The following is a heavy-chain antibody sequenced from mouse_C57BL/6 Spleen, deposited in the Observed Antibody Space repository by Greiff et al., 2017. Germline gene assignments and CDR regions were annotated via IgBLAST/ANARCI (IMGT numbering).Heavy chain of an antibody. J-gene: IGHJ4*01. CDR1: GYAFSSYW. D-gene: IGHD1-1*01. CDR2: IYPGDGDT. CDR3: ERCITTVVDAMDY. Sequence: QVQLKESGAELVKPGASVKISCKASGYAFSSYWMNWVKQRPGKGLEWIGQIYPGDGDTNYNGKFKGKATLTADKSSSTAYMQLISLTSEDSAVYFCERCITTVVDAMDYWGQGTSVTVSA. V-gene: IGHV1-80*01.